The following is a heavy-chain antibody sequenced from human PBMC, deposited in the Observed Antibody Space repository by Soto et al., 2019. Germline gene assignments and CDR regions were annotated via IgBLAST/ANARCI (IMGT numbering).Heavy chain of an antibody. CDR3: ARDKDSYGYRDY. D-gene: IGHD5-18*01. Sequence: ETLSLTCTVSGGSISSYYWNWVRQPAGKGLEWIGRFYISGSTNYNPSLKSRVTMSVDTSRNQVFLKLSSVTAADTAVYYCARDKDSYGYRDYWGQGILVTVSS. CDR1: GGSISSYY. V-gene: IGHV4-4*07. J-gene: IGHJ4*02. CDR2: FYISGST.